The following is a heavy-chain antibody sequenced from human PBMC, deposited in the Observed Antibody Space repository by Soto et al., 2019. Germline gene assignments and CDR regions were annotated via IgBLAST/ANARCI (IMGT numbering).Heavy chain of an antibody. Sequence: SETLSLTCAVSGYSISSGYYWGWIRQPPGKGLEWIGSIYHSGSTYYNPSLKSRVTISVDTSKNQFSLKLSSVTAADTAVYYCEGDNLVATREWFDPWGQGTLVTVSS. CDR2: IYHSGST. CDR3: EGDNLVATREWFDP. D-gene: IGHD5-12*01. J-gene: IGHJ5*02. V-gene: IGHV4-38-2*02. CDR1: GYSISSGYY.